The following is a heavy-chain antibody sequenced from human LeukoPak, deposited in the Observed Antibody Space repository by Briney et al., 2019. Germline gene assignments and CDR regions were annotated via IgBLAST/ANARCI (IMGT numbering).Heavy chain of an antibody. CDR2: IYYSGST. V-gene: IGHV4-59*01. Sequence: SETLSLTCAVSGGSISSYYWSWIRQPPGKGLEWIGNIYYSGSTNYNPSLKSRVTISVDTSKNQFSLKLSSVTAADTAVYYCARVVEGYYDSSGYYRVPYYYFDYWGQGTLVTVSS. CDR3: ARVVEGYYDSSGYYRVPYYYFDY. J-gene: IGHJ4*02. CDR1: GGSISSYY. D-gene: IGHD3-22*01.